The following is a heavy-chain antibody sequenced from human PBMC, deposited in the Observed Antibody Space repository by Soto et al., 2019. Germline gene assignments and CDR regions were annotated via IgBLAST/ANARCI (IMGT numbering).Heavy chain of an antibody. CDR1: GFTFSSYS. CDR2: IRSSSSTI. Sequence: EVQLVESGGGLVQPGGSLRLSCAASGFTFSSYSMNWVRQAPGKGLEWVSYIRSSSSTIYYADSVKGRFTISRDNAKNSLYLQMNSLRDEDTAVYYCARDSSSGWTDYYYGMDVWGQGTTVTVSS. J-gene: IGHJ6*02. D-gene: IGHD6-19*01. V-gene: IGHV3-48*02. CDR3: ARDSSSGWTDYYYGMDV.